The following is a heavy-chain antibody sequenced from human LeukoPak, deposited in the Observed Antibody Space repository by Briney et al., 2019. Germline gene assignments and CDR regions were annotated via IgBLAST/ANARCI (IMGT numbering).Heavy chain of an antibody. CDR1: GLTFSSYS. V-gene: IGHV3-21*01. CDR2: ISSSSSYI. CDR3: AGGGSYLGYYFDY. J-gene: IGHJ4*02. D-gene: IGHD1-26*01. Sequence: GGSLRLSCAASGLTFSSYSMNWVRQAPGKGLEWVSSISSSSSYIYYADSVKGQFTISRDNAKNSLYLQMNSLRAEDTAVYYCAGGGSYLGYYFDYWGQGTLVTVSS.